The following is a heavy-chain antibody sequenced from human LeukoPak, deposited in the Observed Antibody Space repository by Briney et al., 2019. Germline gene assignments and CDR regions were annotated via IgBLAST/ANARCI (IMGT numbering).Heavy chain of an antibody. CDR3: ARGADYGDYALN. CDR1: GYTFNNYG. CDR2: ISGYNGNT. J-gene: IGHJ4*02. Sequence: ASVKVSCKASGYTFNNYGITWVRQAPGQGLEWMGWISGYNGNTNYAQKLQGRVTMTTDTSTSTAYMELRSLRSDDTAVYYCARGADYGDYALNWGQGTLVTVSS. D-gene: IGHD4-17*01. V-gene: IGHV1-18*01.